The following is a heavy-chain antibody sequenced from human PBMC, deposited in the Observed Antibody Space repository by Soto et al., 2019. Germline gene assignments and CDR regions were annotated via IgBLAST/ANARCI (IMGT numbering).Heavy chain of an antibody. J-gene: IGHJ4*02. Sequence: EVQLVESGGGLVQPGRSLRLSCAASGFTFDDYAMHWVRQAPGKGLEWVSGISWNSGSIGYADSVKGRFTISRDNAKNSLYLQMTGLGAEDTALYYCAKVIGALAAYFDYWGQGTLVTVSS. D-gene: IGHD2-15*01. CDR2: ISWNSGSI. CDR1: GFTFDDYA. CDR3: AKVIGALAAYFDY. V-gene: IGHV3-9*01.